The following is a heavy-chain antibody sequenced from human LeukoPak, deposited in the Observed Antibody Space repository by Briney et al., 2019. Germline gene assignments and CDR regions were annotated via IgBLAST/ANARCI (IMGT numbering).Heavy chain of an antibody. CDR1: GGTFSSYA. Sequence: ASAKVSCKASGGTFSSYAISWVRQAPGQGLEWMGGIIPIFGTANYAQKFQGRVTITTDESTSTAYMELSSLRSEDTAVYYCARDRGEMAPDYYYYMDVWGKGTTVTVSS. D-gene: IGHD5-24*01. V-gene: IGHV1-69*05. CDR2: IIPIFGTA. J-gene: IGHJ6*03. CDR3: ARDRGEMAPDYYYYMDV.